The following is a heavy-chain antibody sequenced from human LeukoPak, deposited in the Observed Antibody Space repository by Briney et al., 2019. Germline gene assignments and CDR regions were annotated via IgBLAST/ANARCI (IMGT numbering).Heavy chain of an antibody. J-gene: IGHJ4*02. D-gene: IGHD1-26*01. V-gene: IGHV3-30-3*01. CDR3: ATDLTVRAANYYFDY. Sequence: PGRSLRLSCAASGFTFSNYPMHWVRQAPGKGLEWVAVISTDGSDKHYADSVKGRFTISRDNSRNTLYLQMDSLRAEDTAVYFCATDLTVRAANYYFDYWGQGTLVTVSS. CDR1: GFTFSNYP. CDR2: ISTDGSDK.